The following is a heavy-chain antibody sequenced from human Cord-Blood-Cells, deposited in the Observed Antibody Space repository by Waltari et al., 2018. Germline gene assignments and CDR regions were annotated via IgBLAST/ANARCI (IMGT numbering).Heavy chain of an antibody. Sequence: QVQLVQSGAEVKKPGSSVKVSCKASGGTFSSYAISWVRQAPGQGLEWMGGIIPIFGTANYAQKFQGRVTITADESTSTAYMELSSLRSEDTAVYYCARAHYYGSGSYYYYYYMDVWGKGTTVTVSS. CDR3: ARAHYYGSGSYYYYYYMDV. CDR2: IIPIFGTA. J-gene: IGHJ6*03. D-gene: IGHD3-10*01. CDR1: GGTFSSYA. V-gene: IGHV1-69*01.